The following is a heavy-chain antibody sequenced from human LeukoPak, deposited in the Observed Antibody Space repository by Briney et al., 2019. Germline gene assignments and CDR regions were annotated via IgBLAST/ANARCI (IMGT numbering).Heavy chain of an antibody. CDR2: IIPILGIA. Sequence: SVKVSCKASGGTFSSYAISWVRQAPGQGLEWMGRIIPILGIANYAQKFQGRVTITADKSTSTAYMELSSLRSEDTAVYYCAIAAVAVTTLSYFDSWGQGTLVTVSS. J-gene: IGHJ4*02. CDR1: GGTFSSYA. V-gene: IGHV1-69*04. D-gene: IGHD6-19*01. CDR3: AIAAVAVTTLSYFDS.